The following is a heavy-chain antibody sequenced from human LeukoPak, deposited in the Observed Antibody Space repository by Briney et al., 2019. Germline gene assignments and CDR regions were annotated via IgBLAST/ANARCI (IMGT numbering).Heavy chain of an antibody. CDR1: GGSISSYY. D-gene: IGHD4-17*01. CDR3: ARDTLAGHDYGDIWYYGMDV. J-gene: IGHJ6*02. Sequence: PSETLSLTCTVSGGSISSYYWSWIRQPPGKGLEWIGYIYYSGSTNYNPSLKSRVTISVDTSKNQFSLKLSSVTAADTAVYYCARDTLAGHDYGDIWYYGMDVWGQGTTVTVSS. V-gene: IGHV4-59*01. CDR2: IYYSGST.